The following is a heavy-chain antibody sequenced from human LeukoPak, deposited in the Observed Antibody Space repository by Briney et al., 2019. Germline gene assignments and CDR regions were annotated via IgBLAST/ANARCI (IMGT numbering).Heavy chain of an antibody. D-gene: IGHD6-13*01. Sequence: SETLSLTCTVSGGSISSSSYYWGWIRQPPGKGLEWIGSMYYSGSTYYNPSLKSRVTISVDTSKNQFSLKLSSVTAADTAVYYCARRHSSSCYYFDYWGQGTLVTASS. CDR2: MYYSGST. CDR1: GGSISSSSYY. CDR3: ARRHSSSCYYFDY. V-gene: IGHV4-39*01. J-gene: IGHJ4*02.